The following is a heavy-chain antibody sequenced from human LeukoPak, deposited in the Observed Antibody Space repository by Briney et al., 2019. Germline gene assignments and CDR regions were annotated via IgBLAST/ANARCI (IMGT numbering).Heavy chain of an antibody. D-gene: IGHD1-26*01. CDR2: IYTSGST. CDR1: GGSISSGSYY. V-gene: IGHV4-61*02. CDR3: ARVTVGALDY. J-gene: IGHJ4*02. Sequence: SGTLSLTCTVSGGSISSGSYYWSWIRQPAGKGLEWIGRIYTSGSTNYNPSLKGRVTISVDTSKNQFSLKLSSVTAADTAVYYCARVTVGALDYWGQGTLVTVSS.